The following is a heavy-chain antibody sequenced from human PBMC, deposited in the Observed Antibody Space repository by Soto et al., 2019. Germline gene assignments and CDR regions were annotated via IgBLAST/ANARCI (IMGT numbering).Heavy chain of an antibody. V-gene: IGHV1-2*04. D-gene: IGHD6-13*01. CDR1: GYTFTGYY. Sequence: ASVKVSCKASGYTFTGYYMHWVRQAPGQGLEWMGWINPNSGGTNYAQKFQGWVTMTRDTSISTAYMELSRLRSDDTAVYYCARDVAAAGTAFDPWGQGTLVTVSS. CDR3: ARDVAAAGTAFDP. J-gene: IGHJ5*02. CDR2: INPNSGGT.